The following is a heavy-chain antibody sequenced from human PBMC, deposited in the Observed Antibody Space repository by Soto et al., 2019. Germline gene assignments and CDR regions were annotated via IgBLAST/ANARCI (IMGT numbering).Heavy chain of an antibody. CDR2: ISGSGGST. J-gene: IGHJ6*02. CDR1: GFTFSTFD. Sequence: EVQLLESGGGLVQPGGSLRLSCAASGFTFSTFDMSWVRQAPGKGLEWVSAISGSGGSTYYADSVKGRFTISRDNSKNTLYLQMSSLRAEDTAVYYCAKDPPGLDHYYHGMDVWGQGTTVTVSS. V-gene: IGHV3-23*01. CDR3: AKDPPGLDHYYHGMDV.